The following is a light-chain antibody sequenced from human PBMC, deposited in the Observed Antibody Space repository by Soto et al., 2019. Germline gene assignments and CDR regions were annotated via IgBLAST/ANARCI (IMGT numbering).Light chain of an antibody. CDR1: QSVSDSS. CDR3: QLYGDSPMYT. Sequence: EIVLTQSPGTLSLSPGERATLSCRASQSVSDSSLAWYHQKPGQAPRLLIHGASRRATGIPDTFSGSGSGTDFTLTISRLEPEDFAVYYCQLYGDSPMYTFGQGTKLEIK. J-gene: IGKJ2*01. CDR2: GAS. V-gene: IGKV3-20*01.